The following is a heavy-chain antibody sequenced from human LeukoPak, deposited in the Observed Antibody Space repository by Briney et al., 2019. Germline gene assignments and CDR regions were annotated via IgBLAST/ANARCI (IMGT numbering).Heavy chain of an antibody. CDR3: ARGATSYGDYVFDY. Sequence: GGSLRLSCAASGFTVSSNYMSWVRQAPGKGLEWVSVIYSGGSTYYADSVKGRFTISRHNSKNTLYLQINSLRAEDTAVYYCARGATSYGDYVFDYWGQGTLVTVSS. CDR2: IYSGGST. J-gene: IGHJ4*02. D-gene: IGHD4-17*01. V-gene: IGHV3-53*04. CDR1: GFTVSSNY.